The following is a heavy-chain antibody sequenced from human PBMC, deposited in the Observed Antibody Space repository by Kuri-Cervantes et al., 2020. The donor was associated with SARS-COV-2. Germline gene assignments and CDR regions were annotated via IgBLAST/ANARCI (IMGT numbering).Heavy chain of an antibody. Sequence: GESLKISCAASGFTFSSYSMNWVRQAPGKGLEWVSYVSSSSSTISYADSVKGRFTISRDNSKNSPYLQMKSLRAEDTAVYYCARLGAFDIWGHGTMVTVSS. CDR2: VSSSSSTI. CDR3: ARLGAFDI. CDR1: GFTFSSYS. J-gene: IGHJ3*02. V-gene: IGHV3-48*01.